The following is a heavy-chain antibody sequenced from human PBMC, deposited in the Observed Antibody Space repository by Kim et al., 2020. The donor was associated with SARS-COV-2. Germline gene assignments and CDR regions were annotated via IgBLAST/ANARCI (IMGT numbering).Heavy chain of an antibody. V-gene: IGHV4-4*07. J-gene: IGHJ4*02. D-gene: IGHD4-17*01. Sequence: YTPARKSRVTMSVDTSKNQFSLKLSSVTAADTAVYYCARDSIQGGLRSDYWGQGTLVTVSS. CDR3: ARDSIQGGLRSDY.